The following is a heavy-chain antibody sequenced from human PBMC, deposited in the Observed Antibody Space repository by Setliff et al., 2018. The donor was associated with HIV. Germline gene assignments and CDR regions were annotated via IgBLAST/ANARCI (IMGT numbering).Heavy chain of an antibody. D-gene: IGHD4-17*01. V-gene: IGHV3-48*03. CDR3: ARLSPPDDYGDLGGVDY. J-gene: IGHJ4*02. Sequence: GGSLRLSCAASGFSFSSYEMNWVRQAPGKGLEWVAYISSSDGTIYYADSVKGRFTIYRDNAQNSPFLQMNSLRAEDTGLYYCARLSPPDDYGDLGGVDYWGQGTLVTVSS. CDR2: ISSSDGTI. CDR1: GFSFSSYE.